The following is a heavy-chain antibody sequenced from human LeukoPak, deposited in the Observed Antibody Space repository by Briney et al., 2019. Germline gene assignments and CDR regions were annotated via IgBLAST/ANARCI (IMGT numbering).Heavy chain of an antibody. CDR3: ARVSLEWYSSGWYWFDY. CDR1: GFTFDDYA. D-gene: IGHD6-19*01. J-gene: IGHJ4*02. CDR2: ISWNSASI. Sequence: GRSLRLSCAASGFTFDDYAMHWVRQVPGKGLEWVSGISWNSASIGYADSVKGRFTISRDNAKNSLYLQMNSLRAEDTAVYYCARVSLEWYSSGWYWFDYWGQGTLVTVSS. V-gene: IGHV3-9*01.